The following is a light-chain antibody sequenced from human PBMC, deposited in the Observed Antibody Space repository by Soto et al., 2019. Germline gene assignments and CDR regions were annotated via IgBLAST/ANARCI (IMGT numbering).Light chain of an antibody. CDR2: GNS. V-gene: IGLV1-40*01. CDR1: SSNIGAGYD. CDR3: QSYDSSLSRV. Sequence: QSVLTQPPSVSGAPGQRVTISCTGSSSNIGAGYDVHWYQQLPGTAPKLLIYGNSNRPSGVPDRFSGSKSGTSASLAITGLQAEDEADYYGQSYDSSLSRVFGGGTKLNVL. J-gene: IGLJ2*01.